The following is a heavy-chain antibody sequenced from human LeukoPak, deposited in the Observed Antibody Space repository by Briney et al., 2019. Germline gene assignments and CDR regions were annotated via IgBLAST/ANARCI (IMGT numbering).Heavy chain of an antibody. CDR1: GYTFTSYY. J-gene: IGHJ4*02. CDR3: ARAVYDFWSGYYSHYFDY. V-gene: IGHV1-46*01. D-gene: IGHD3-3*01. CDR2: INPSSGNA. Sequence: ASVKVSCKASGYTFTSYYMHWVRQAPGQGLEWMGMINPSSGNARYAQKFQGRVTITADKSTSTAYMELSSLRSEDTAVYYCARAVYDFWSGYYSHYFDYWGQGTLVTVSS.